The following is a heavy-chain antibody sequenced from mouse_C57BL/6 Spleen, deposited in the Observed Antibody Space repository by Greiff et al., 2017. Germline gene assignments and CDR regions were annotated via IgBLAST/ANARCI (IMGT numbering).Heavy chain of an antibody. CDR1: GYTFTSYW. J-gene: IGHJ4*01. V-gene: IGHV1-64*01. CDR3: ARIKDLYYYAMDC. D-gene: IGHD1-3*01. CDR2: IHPNSGST. Sequence: QVQLQQPGAELVKPGASVKLSCKASGYTFTSYWMHWVKQRPGQGLEWIGMIHPNSGSTNYNEKFKSKATLTVDKSSSTAYMQLSSLTSEDSAVYYCARIKDLYYYAMDCWGQGTSVTVSS.